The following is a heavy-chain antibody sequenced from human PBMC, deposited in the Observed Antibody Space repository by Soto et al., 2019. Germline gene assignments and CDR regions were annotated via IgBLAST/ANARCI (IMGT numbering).Heavy chain of an antibody. D-gene: IGHD4-17*01. Sequence: GGSTRLSCAASGLTVCDYYMSWIRQAPGKGLEWVSYISSSGSTIYYADSVKGRFTISRDNAKNSLYLQMNSLRAEDTAVYYCASSDYGPPYFDYWGQGTLVTVSS. V-gene: IGHV3-11*01. CDR1: GLTVCDYY. CDR2: ISSSGSTI. CDR3: ASSDYGPPYFDY. J-gene: IGHJ4*02.